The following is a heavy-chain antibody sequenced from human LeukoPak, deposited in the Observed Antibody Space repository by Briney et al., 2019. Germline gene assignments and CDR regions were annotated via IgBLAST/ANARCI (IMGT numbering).Heavy chain of an antibody. J-gene: IGHJ4*02. Sequence: SETLSLTCAVSGYSISSGYYWGWIRQPPGKGLEWIGSIYHSGSTYYNPSLKSRVTISVDTSKNQFSLKLSSVTAADTAVYYCASSPITIFGVVISYFDYWGQGTLVTVSS. V-gene: IGHV4-38-2*01. D-gene: IGHD3-3*01. CDR1: GYSISSGYY. CDR2: IYHSGST. CDR3: ASSPITIFGVVISYFDY.